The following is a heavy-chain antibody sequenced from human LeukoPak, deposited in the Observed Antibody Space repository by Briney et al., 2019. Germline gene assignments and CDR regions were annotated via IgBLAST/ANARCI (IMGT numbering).Heavy chain of an antibody. Sequence: SQTLSLTCAISGDSVSSNSAAWNWIRQSPSRGLEWLGRTYYRSKRYNDYAVSVKGRITINPDTSKNQFSLQLNSVTPEDTAVYYCAREYYGSGSYYNGARYFDYWGQGTLVTVSS. V-gene: IGHV6-1*01. CDR3: AREYYGSGSYYNGARYFDY. CDR1: GDSVSSNSAA. CDR2: TYYRSKRYN. J-gene: IGHJ4*02. D-gene: IGHD3-10*01.